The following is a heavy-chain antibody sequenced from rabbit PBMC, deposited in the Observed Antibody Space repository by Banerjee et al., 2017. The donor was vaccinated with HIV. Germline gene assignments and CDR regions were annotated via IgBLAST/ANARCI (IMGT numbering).Heavy chain of an antibody. CDR1: GIDFSSYG. J-gene: IGHJ6*01. V-gene: IGHV1S47*01. Sequence: QEQLVESGGGLVTLGGSLKLSCKASGIDFSSYGISWVRQAPGKGLEWIACIYTSSSGNTYYASWVNGRFTISLDNAQNTVPLQLTNLTAADTATYFCARDLAAVTGWNFGLWGPGTLVTVS. D-gene: IGHD7-1*01. CDR2: IYTSSSGNT. CDR3: ARDLAAVTGWNFGL.